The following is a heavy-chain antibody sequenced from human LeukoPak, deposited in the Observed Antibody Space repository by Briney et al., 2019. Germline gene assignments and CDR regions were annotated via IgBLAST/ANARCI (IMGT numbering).Heavy chain of an antibody. D-gene: IGHD5-24*01. Sequence: SETLSLTCTVSGGSISGYYWNWIRQPPGKGLEWIGYIYYSGSTNYNPSLKSRVTISVDTSKNQFSLKLSSVTAADTAVYYCARDKEIFDYWGQGTLVTVSS. CDR1: GGSISGYY. V-gene: IGHV4-59*01. CDR3: ARDKEIFDY. J-gene: IGHJ4*02. CDR2: IYYSGST.